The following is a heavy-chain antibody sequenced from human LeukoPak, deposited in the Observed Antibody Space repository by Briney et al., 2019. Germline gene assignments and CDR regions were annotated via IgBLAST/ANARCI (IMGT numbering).Heavy chain of an antibody. V-gene: IGHV4-61*02. CDR1: GGSISSGSYY. D-gene: IGHD6-6*01. CDR2: IYTSGST. Sequence: SETLSLTCTVSGGSISSGSYYWSWIRQPAGKGLEWIGRIYTSGSTNYNPSLKSRVTISVDTSKNQFSLKLSSVTAADTAVYYCARGSSSIAALGWFDPWGQGTLVTVSP. CDR3: ARGSSSIAALGWFDP. J-gene: IGHJ5*02.